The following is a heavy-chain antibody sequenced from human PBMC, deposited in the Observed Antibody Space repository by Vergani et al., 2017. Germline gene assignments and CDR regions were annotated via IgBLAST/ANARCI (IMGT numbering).Heavy chain of an antibody. D-gene: IGHD3-3*01. J-gene: IGHJ4*02. V-gene: IGHV4-39*01. CDR3: ATGFSDFDY. Sequence: QLRLQESGPGLLKPSETLSLTCSVTDGSIRSSSSYWAWLRQPPGKGLDWIGSIYHQSGTTHYHPSLTGRVIIGVDTTKNQFSLTLNSMATTDTAVYYCATGFSDFDYWGQGILVTVSS. CDR2: IYHQSGTT. CDR1: DGSIRSSSSY.